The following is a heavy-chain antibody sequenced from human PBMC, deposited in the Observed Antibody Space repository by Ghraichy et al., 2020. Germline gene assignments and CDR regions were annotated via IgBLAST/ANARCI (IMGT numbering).Heavy chain of an antibody. D-gene: IGHD3-9*01. CDR3: VNFDWFYVSGYYGMDV. Sequence: GGSLRLSCAASGFTVSSNYMSWVRQAPGKGLEWVSVIYSGGSTYYADSVKGRFTISRDNSKNTLYLQMNSLRAEDTAVYYCVNFDWFYVSGYYGMDVWGQGTTVTVSS. V-gene: IGHV3-66*01. J-gene: IGHJ6*02. CDR1: GFTVSSNY. CDR2: IYSGGST.